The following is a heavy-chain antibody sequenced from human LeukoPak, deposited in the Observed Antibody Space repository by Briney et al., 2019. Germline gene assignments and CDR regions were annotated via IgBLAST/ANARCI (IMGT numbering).Heavy chain of an antibody. J-gene: IGHJ4*02. V-gene: IGHV3-23*01. CDR2: VSKTGRTT. Sequence: GGSVRISCAASGFSFNAYAMTWVRQAPGKGLEWVSSVSKTGRTTYYTDSVKGRFTISRDNSKNTLHLQMNRLRAEDTDVYFCAKDHDNTDSYFYFDAWGLGTLVTVSS. CDR1: GFSFNAYA. CDR3: AKDHDNTDSYFYFDA. D-gene: IGHD2-21*02.